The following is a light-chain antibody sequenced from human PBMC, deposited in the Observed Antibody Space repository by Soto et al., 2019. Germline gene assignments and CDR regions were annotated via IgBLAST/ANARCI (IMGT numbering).Light chain of an antibody. CDR1: QTIMTY. CDR3: QQSYSTLPIT. CDR2: AAS. J-gene: IGKJ5*01. Sequence: DIQMTQSPSSLSASVGDEVTITCRASQTIMTYLNWYQLKPGKPPRLLIYAASSLQSGVPSRFSGSGSGTDFTLTISSLQPEDFATYYCQQSYSTLPITFGQGTRLEIK. V-gene: IGKV1-39*01.